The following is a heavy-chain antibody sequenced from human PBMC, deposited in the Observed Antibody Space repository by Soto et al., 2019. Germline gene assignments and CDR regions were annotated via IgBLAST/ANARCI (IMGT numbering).Heavy chain of an antibody. J-gene: IGHJ4*02. D-gene: IGHD3-10*01. CDR1: GFIFSDYY. CDR3: ATYKSPYTSGSFDH. V-gene: IGHV3-11*01. Sequence: GGSLRLSCAASGFIFSDYYMSWVRQAPGKGLECLAYISGSGNTIYYADSVQARFTISRDNTKKSLYLQMDGLRAEDTALYYCATYKSPYTSGSFDHWGQGTMVTVYS. CDR2: ISGSGNTI.